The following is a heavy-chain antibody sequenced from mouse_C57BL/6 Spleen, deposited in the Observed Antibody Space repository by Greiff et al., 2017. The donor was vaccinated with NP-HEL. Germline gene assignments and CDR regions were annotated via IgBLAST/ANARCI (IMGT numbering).Heavy chain of an antibody. Sequence: VQLQQSGPELVKPGASVKISCKASGYSFTGYYMNWVKQSPEKSLEWIGEINPSTGGTTYNQKFKAKATLTVDKSSSTAYMQLKSLTSEDSAVYYCARWGLRREGDYWGQGTTLTVSS. CDR1: GYSFTGYY. CDR2: INPSTGGT. D-gene: IGHD2-4*01. J-gene: IGHJ2*01. CDR3: ARWGLRREGDY. V-gene: IGHV1-42*01.